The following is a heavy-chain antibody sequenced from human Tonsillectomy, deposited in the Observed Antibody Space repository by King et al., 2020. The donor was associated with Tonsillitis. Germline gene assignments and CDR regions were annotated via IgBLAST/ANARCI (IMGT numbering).Heavy chain of an antibody. V-gene: IGHV3-9*01. CDR2: INWHNATM. Sequence: QLVQSGGGLVQPGRSLRLSCAASGFTFDDYSMHWVRQAPGKGLEWVSGINWHNATMGYAVSVKGRFTISRDNAKNSLYLQMNSLRAEDTAFYYCVKGRGSWGGDYFDYWGQGTLVTVSS. J-gene: IGHJ4*02. CDR3: VKGRGSWGGDYFDY. CDR1: GFTFDDYS. D-gene: IGHD1-26*01.